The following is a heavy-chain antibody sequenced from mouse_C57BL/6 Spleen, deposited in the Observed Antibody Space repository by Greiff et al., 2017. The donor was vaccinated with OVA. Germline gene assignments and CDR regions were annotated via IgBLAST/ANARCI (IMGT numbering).Heavy chain of an antibody. CDR1: GFNIKDYY. CDR2: IDTEDGDT. CDR3: TLYYYGSSRFAY. V-gene: IGHV14-1*01. D-gene: IGHD1-1*01. J-gene: IGHJ3*01. Sequence: EVQLQQSGAELVRPGASVKLSCTASGFNIKDYYMHWVKQRPEQGLEWIGRIDTEDGDTEYAPNFQGKATMTADTYSNTAYLQRSSLTSEDTAVYYCTLYYYGSSRFAYGGQGTLVTVSA.